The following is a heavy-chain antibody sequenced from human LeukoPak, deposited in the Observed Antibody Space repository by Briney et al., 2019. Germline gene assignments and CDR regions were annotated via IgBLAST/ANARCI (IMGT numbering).Heavy chain of an antibody. D-gene: IGHD4-23*01. V-gene: IGHV4-39*07. CDR2: IYYSGST. Sequence: SETLSLTCSVSGGSISSSSYYWGWIRQSPGKGLEWIGSIYYSGSTYYNPSLKSRVTISVDTSKNQFCLKLSSVTAADTAMYFCATDRTGNYYFDDWGQGTLVTVSS. CDR3: ATDRTGNYYFDD. J-gene: IGHJ4*02. CDR1: GGSISSSSYY.